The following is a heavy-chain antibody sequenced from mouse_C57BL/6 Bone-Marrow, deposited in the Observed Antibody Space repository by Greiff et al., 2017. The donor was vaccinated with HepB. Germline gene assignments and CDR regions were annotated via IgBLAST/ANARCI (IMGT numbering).Heavy chain of an antibody. CDR3: ARRALPWYFDV. V-gene: IGHV1-42*01. Sequence: VQLQQSGPELVKPGASVKISCKASGYSFTCYYMNWVKQSPEKSLEWIGEINPSTGGTTYNQKFKAKATLTVDKSSSTAYMQLKSLTSEDSAVYYCARRALPWYFDVWGTGTTVTVSS. D-gene: IGHD5-5*01. CDR2: INPSTGGT. CDR1: GYSFTCYY. J-gene: IGHJ1*03.